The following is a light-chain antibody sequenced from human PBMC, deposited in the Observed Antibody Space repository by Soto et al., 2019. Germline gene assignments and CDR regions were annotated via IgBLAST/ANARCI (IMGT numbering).Light chain of an antibody. CDR2: EVS. J-gene: IGLJ1*01. CDR1: SSDVGGYNY. Sequence: ALTQPPSASGSPGQSVTISCTGTSSDVGGYNYVSWYQQHPGKAPKLMIYEVSKRPSGVPDRFSGSKSGNTASLTVSGLQAEDEADYYCISYAGSNLLYVFGTGTKVTVL. CDR3: ISYAGSNLLYV. V-gene: IGLV2-8*01.